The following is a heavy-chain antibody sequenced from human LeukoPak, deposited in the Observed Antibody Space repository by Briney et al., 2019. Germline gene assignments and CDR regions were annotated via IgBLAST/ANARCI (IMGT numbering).Heavy chain of an antibody. CDR3: ATDGGNHNFNY. D-gene: IGHD1-14*01. CDR2: IILNGGAT. J-gene: IGHJ4*02. Sequence: ASVKVSCRASGFTFTDYYLHWVRQAPGQGLEWMGRIILNGGATNYAQKFQGRVTLTRDTSISTAYMELSRQTSDDTAVYYCATDGGNHNFNYWGQGTLVTVSS. CDR1: GFTFTDYY. V-gene: IGHV1-2*06.